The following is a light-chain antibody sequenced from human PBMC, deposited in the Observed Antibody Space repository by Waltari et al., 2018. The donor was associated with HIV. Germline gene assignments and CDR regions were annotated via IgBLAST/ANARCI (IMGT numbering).Light chain of an antibody. CDR1: SSNIGNNY. J-gene: IGLJ2*01. CDR3: GAWDSRLSAVL. CDR2: DDD. Sequence: QSVLTQPPSVSAAPGQKVTISCYGGSSNIGNNYVSWYQQLPGTAPKLLIYDDDKRPSGIPDRFSGSKSGMSGTLGITGLQTGDEADYYCGAWDSRLSAVLFGGGTKLTVL. V-gene: IGLV1-51*01.